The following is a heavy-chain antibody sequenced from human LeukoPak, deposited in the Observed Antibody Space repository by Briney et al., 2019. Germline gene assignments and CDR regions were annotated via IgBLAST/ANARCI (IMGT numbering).Heavy chain of an antibody. Sequence: ASVKVSCKASGGTFSSYAISRVRQAPGQGLEWMGGIIPIFGTANYAQKFQGRVTITADKSTSTAYMELSSLRSEDTAVYYCASSKGSSWYRSFDYWGQGTLVTVSS. V-gene: IGHV1-69*06. CDR1: GGTFSSYA. CDR3: ASSKGSSWYRSFDY. CDR2: IIPIFGTA. D-gene: IGHD6-13*01. J-gene: IGHJ4*02.